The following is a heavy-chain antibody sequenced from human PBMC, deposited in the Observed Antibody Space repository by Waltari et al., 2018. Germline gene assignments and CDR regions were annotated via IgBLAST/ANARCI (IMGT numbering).Heavy chain of an antibody. CDR3: AKDGHSSSWYLDY. CDR2: IRYDGSNK. J-gene: IGHJ4*02. D-gene: IGHD6-13*01. V-gene: IGHV3-30*02. Sequence: QVQLVESGGGVVQPGRSLRLSCAASGFTFSSYGMHWVRQAPGKGLEWVAFIRYDGSNKYYADSVKGRFTISRDNSKNTLYLQMNSLRAEDTAVYYCAKDGHSSSWYLDYWGQGTLVTVSS. CDR1: GFTFSSYG.